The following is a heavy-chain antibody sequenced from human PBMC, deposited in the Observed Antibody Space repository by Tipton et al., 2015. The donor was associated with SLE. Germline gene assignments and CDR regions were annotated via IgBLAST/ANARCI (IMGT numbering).Heavy chain of an antibody. J-gene: IGHJ5*02. CDR2: IYYSGST. Sequence: TLSLTCTVSGGSISSSSYYWGWIRQPPGKGLEWIGSIYYSGSTYYNPSLKSRVTISVDTPKNQFSLKVSSVTAADTAVYYCARGVAGPQSLFDPWGQGTLVTVSS. D-gene: IGHD6-19*01. CDR1: GGSISSSSYY. V-gene: IGHV4-39*01. CDR3: ARGVAGPQSLFDP.